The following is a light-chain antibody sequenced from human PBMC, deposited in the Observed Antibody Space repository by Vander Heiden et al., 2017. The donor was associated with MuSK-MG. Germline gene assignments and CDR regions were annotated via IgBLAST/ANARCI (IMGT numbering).Light chain of an antibody. Sequence: DIQMTQSPSTLSASVGDRVTITCRASQSISSWLAWYQQKPGKAPKLLIYDASSLESGVPSRFSGSGSGTEFTLTISSLQPDDFATYYCQHYNSRTWTFGLGTKVEIK. CDR3: QHYNSRTWT. V-gene: IGKV1-5*01. CDR2: DAS. CDR1: QSISSW. J-gene: IGKJ1*01.